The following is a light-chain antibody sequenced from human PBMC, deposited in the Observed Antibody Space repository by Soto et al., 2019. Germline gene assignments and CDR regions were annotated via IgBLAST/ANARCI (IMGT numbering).Light chain of an antibody. J-gene: IGKJ4*01. CDR1: QSVNINY. CDR3: QQYLTSPLT. CDR2: GAS. V-gene: IGKV3-20*01. Sequence: EIVLTQSPGTLSLSPGERATLSCRASQSVNINYLGWYQQKPGQAPRLLMYGASSRATGIPDRFTGSGSGTGFTLTISRLESEDFAVYYCQQYLTSPLTFGGGTKVDIK.